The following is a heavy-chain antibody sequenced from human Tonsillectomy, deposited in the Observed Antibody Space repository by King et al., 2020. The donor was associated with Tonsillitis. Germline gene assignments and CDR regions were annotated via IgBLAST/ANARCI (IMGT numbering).Heavy chain of an antibody. J-gene: IGHJ3*02. CDR2: ISWVSGSI. Sequence: VQLVESGGGLVQPGKSLRLSCAASGFTFVDYAMHWGRQAPGNGLDWVSGISWVSGSIGYAGSVKDRFNISRDNAKNSLYLQMNSLRAEDTALYYCAKDIGYSGSNDAFDIWGQGTMVTVSS. D-gene: IGHD1-26*01. CDR3: AKDIGYSGSNDAFDI. V-gene: IGHV3-9*01. CDR1: GFTFVDYA.